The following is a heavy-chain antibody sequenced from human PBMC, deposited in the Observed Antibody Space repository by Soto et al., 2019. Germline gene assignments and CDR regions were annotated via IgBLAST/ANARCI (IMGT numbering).Heavy chain of an antibody. D-gene: IGHD2-21*02. Sequence: SLRLYGAASGFTFSSYGMHRVRQAPGKGLEWVAVISYDGSNKYYADSVKGRFTISRDNSKNTLYLQMDSLRAEDTAVYYCASQRGAYCSGDCTCEFFQLSRHGAL. J-gene: IGHJ1*01. CDR3: ASQRGAYCSGDCTCEFFQL. CDR1: GFTFSSYG. CDR2: ISYDGSNK. V-gene: IGHV3-30*03.